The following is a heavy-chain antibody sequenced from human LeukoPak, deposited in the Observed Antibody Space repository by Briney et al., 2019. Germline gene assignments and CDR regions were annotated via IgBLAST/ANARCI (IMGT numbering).Heavy chain of an antibody. D-gene: IGHD2-21*01. CDR3: ARSRYSPTDAFDI. J-gene: IGHJ3*02. CDR1: GGTFSSYA. V-gene: IGHV1-69*13. Sequence: SVKVSCKASGGTFSSYAISWVRQAPGQGLEWMGGIIPIFGTANYAQKFQGRVTITADESTSTAYMELSSLRSEDTAVYYCARSRYSPTDAFDIWGQGTMVTVS. CDR2: IIPIFGTA.